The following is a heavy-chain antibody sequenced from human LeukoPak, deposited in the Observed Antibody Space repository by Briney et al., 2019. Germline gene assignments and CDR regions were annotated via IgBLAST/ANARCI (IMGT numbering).Heavy chain of an antibody. D-gene: IGHD3-3*01. J-gene: IGHJ3*02. Sequence: HPGGSLRLSCAASGFIFDNFGMHWVRQVPGKGLEWLALISHDGSNEYYGDFVKGRFTTSRDNSKNTLYVQMNSLRVEDTAIYYCAKDIGRRIFGVAYDAFDIWGQGTMVTVS. CDR3: AKDIGRRIFGVAYDAFDI. V-gene: IGHV3-30*18. CDR1: GFIFDNFG. CDR2: ISHDGSNE.